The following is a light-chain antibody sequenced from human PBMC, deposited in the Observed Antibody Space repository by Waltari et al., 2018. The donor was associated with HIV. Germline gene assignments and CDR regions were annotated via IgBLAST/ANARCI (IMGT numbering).Light chain of an antibody. V-gene: IGKV3-11*01. J-gene: IGKJ4*01. CDR2: DAS. CDR3: QQRSNWRRSGLT. Sequence: EVVLTQSPATLSLSPEERATLSCRASQSVSDYLAWYQQTPGQAPRLLIYDASNRATSIPARFSGSGSGTDFTLTISSLEPEEFAVYYFQQRSNWRRSGLTFGGGTKVEIK. CDR1: QSVSDY.